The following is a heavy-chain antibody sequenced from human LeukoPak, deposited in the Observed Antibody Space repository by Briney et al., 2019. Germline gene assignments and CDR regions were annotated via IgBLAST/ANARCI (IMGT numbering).Heavy chain of an antibody. CDR3: AQDSRYSGYLFDY. D-gene: IGHD5-12*01. CDR1: GFTFSSYS. Sequence: GGSLRLSCAASGFTFSSYSMNWVRQAPGKGLEWVSYISSSSSTIYYADSVKGRFTISRDNAKNSLYLQMNSLRAEDTALYYCAQDSRYSGYLFDYWGQGTLVTVSS. V-gene: IGHV3-48*01. J-gene: IGHJ4*02. CDR2: ISSSSSTI.